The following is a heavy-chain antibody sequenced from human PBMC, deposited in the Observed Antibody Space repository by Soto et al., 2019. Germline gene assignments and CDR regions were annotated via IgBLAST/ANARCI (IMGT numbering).Heavy chain of an antibody. V-gene: IGHV3-48*02. CDR1: GFTFSSYS. CDR2: ISSSSSTI. D-gene: IGHD3-3*01. CDR3: ASYDFWSGRTIFDY. J-gene: IGHJ4*02. Sequence: EVQLVESGGGLVQPGGSLRLSCAASGFTFSSYSMNWVRQAPGKGLEWVSYISSSSSTIYYADSVKGRFTISRDNAKNSLYLQMNRLRDEDTAVYYCASYDFWSGRTIFDYWGQGTLVTVSS.